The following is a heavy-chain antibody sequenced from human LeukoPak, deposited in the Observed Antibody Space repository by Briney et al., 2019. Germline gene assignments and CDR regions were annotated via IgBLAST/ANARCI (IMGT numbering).Heavy chain of an antibody. Sequence: PSETLSLTCTVSGGSISNHYWSWIRQSPGKGLEWIGYTHNSGSTNYNPFLKSRVTMSVDTSKNQFSLKLSSVTAADTTVYYCASGGWSLDYWGQGTLVTVSS. CDR2: THNSGST. V-gene: IGHV4-59*11. CDR3: ASGGWSLDY. J-gene: IGHJ4*02. CDR1: GGSISNHY. D-gene: IGHD6-19*01.